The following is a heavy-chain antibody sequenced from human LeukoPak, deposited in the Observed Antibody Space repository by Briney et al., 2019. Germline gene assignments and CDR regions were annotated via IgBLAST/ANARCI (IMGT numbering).Heavy chain of an antibody. CDR3: ARSPSYYDFWSGYYGFDY. CDR2: INPNSGGT. D-gene: IGHD3-3*01. Sequence: ASVKASCKASGYTFTGYYMHWVRQAPGQGLEWMGWINPNSGGTNYAQKFQGRVTMTRDTSISTAYMELSRLRPDDTAVYYCARSPSYYDFWSGYYGFDYWGQGTLVTVSS. CDR1: GYTFTGYY. J-gene: IGHJ4*02. V-gene: IGHV1-2*02.